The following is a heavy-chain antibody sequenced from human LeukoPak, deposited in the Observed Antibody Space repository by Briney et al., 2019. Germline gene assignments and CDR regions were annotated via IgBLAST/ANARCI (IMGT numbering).Heavy chain of an antibody. D-gene: IGHD2-15*01. CDR3: ARSKSWYSTDAFAI. J-gene: IGHJ3*02. CDR1: GFTFSSHC. V-gene: IGHV3-74*03. CDR2: INGDGSNT. Sequence: GGALRLSYASSGFTFSSHCMRWVRQAPGKGLVGVSRINGDGSNTTYEASVKGRFTISRDHAKNTLYLQMNSLRAEDTAVYHCARSKSWYSTDAFAIWGQGTLVTVSS.